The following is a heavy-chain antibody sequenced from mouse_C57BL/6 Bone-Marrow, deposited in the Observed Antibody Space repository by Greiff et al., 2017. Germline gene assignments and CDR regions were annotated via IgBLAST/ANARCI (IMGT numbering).Heavy chain of an antibody. V-gene: IGHV1-54*01. D-gene: IGHD2-4*01. J-gene: IGHJ2*01. CDR2: IYPGSGGT. CDR1: GYAFTNYL. CDR3: ARRYDYGGSDY. Sequence: QVQLKQSGAELVRPGTSVKVSCKASGYAFTNYLIEWVKQRPGQGLEWIGVIYPGSGGTNYNEKFKGKATLTADKSSSTAYMQLSSLTSEDSAVYFCARRYDYGGSDYWGQGTTLTVSS.